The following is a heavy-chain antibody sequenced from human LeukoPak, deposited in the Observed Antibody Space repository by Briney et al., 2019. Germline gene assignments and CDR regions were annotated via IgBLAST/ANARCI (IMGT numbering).Heavy chain of an antibody. J-gene: IGHJ4*02. CDR3: ARASTYYYDSSGYYSASYYFDY. D-gene: IGHD3-22*01. CDR1: GFTFSSYA. Sequence: GGSLRLSCAASGFTFSSYAMHWVRQAPGKGLEWVAVISYDGSNKYYADSVKGRFTISRDNSKNTLYLQMNSLRAEDTAVYYCARASTYYYDSSGYYSASYYFDYWGQGTLVTVSS. CDR2: ISYDGSNK. V-gene: IGHV3-30-3*01.